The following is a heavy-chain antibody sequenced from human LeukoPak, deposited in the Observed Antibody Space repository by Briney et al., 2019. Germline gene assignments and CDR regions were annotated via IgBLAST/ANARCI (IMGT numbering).Heavy chain of an antibody. J-gene: IGHJ3*01. Sequence: SETLSLTCTVSGGSISSHYWNWIRQPVGKGLEWIGRIYASGSTNYNPSLKSRVTLSVETSKNQLSLKLSSATAADTAVYYCARYAIPVTTNNDVYAFDVWGQGTMVTVSS. V-gene: IGHV4-4*07. CDR2: IYASGST. D-gene: IGHD1-7*01. CDR3: ARYAIPVTTNNDVYAFDV. CDR1: GGSISSHY.